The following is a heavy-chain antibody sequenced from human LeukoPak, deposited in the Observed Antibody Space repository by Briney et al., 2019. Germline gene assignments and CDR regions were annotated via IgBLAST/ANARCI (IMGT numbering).Heavy chain of an antibody. CDR1: GFTFSTFD. J-gene: IGHJ4*02. CDR3: ARRRDFDY. CDR2: ISSGSSTI. Sequence: GGSLRLSCAASGFTFSTFDMNWVRQAPGKGLEWVSYISSGSSTIYYADSVKGRFTISRDNAKNSLYLQMNSLRAEDTAVYYCARRRDFDYWGQGTLVTVSS. V-gene: IGHV3-48*01.